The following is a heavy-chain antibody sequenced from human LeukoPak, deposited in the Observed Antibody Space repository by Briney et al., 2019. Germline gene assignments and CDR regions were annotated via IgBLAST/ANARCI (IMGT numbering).Heavy chain of an antibody. D-gene: IGHD3-10*01. V-gene: IGHV4-59*01. Sequence: PSETLSLTCTVSGGSISSYYWSWIRQPPGKGLEWIGYIYYSGSTNYNPSLKSRVTISVDTSKNQFSLKLSSVTAADTAVYYCARDLSRETSHYGSGSSIDYWGQGTLVTVSS. CDR2: IYYSGST. CDR3: ARDLSRETSHYGSGSSIDY. J-gene: IGHJ4*02. CDR1: GGSISSYY.